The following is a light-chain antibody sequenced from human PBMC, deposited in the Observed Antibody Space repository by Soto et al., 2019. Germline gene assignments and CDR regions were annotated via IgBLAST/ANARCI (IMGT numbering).Light chain of an antibody. CDR2: DAS. J-gene: IGKJ1*01. CDR3: QQRSHWPWT. CDR1: QSVSSF. Sequence: EIVLTQSPATLSLSPGERATLSCRPSQSVSSFLAWYQQKPGQAPRLLIYDASNRATGIPARFSGSGSGTDFTPTISSLEPEDFAVYSCQQRSHWPWTFGQGTKVEIK. V-gene: IGKV3-11*01.